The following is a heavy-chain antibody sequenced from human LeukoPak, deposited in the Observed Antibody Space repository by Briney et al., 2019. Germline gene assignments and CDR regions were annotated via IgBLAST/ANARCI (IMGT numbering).Heavy chain of an antibody. J-gene: IGHJ4*02. CDR2: ISGSGGST. D-gene: IGHD1-26*01. CDR1: GFTFSSYA. CDR3: AKSPQKVGATYFDY. V-gene: IGHV3-23*01. Sequence: PGASPRLSCAASGFTFSSYAMSWVRQAPGKGLEWVSGISGSGGSTYYADSVKGRFTVSRDNSKNTLYLQMNSLRAEDTAVYYCAKSPQKVGATYFDYWGQGTLVTVSS.